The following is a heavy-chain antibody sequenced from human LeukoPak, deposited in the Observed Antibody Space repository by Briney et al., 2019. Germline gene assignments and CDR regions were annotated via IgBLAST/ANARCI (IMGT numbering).Heavy chain of an antibody. CDR2: INPNSGGT. D-gene: IGHD5-12*01. CDR1: GYTFTGYF. Sequence: ASVKVSCKASGYTFTGYFIHWVRPAPGQGLEWMGWINPNSGGTNYAQKFQGRVTMTRDTSISTAYMELSRLRSDDTAVYYCLRGGNIVATIKEVYYYYYYGMDVWGQGTTVTVSS. CDR3: LRGGNIVATIKEVYYYYYYGMDV. V-gene: IGHV1-2*02. J-gene: IGHJ6*02.